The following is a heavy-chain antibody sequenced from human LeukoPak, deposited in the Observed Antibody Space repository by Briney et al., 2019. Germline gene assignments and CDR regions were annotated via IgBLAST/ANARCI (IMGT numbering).Heavy chain of an antibody. CDR3: AREGAIAAAGDY. CDR2: ISSSSSSTI. V-gene: IGHV3-48*04. Sequence: GGSLRLSCAASGFTFSSYSMNWVRQAPGKGLEWVSYISSSSSSTIYYADSVKGRFTISRDNAKNSLYLQMNSLGAEDTAVYYCAREGAIAAAGDYWGQGTLVTVSS. J-gene: IGHJ4*02. D-gene: IGHD6-13*01. CDR1: GFTFSSYS.